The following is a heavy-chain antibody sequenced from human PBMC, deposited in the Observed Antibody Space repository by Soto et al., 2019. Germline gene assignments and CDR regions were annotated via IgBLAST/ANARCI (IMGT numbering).Heavy chain of an antibody. CDR1: GFTFSSYS. D-gene: IGHD3-3*01. CDR2: ISSSSSYI. V-gene: IGHV3-21*01. Sequence: GGSLRLSCAASGFTFSSYSMNWVRQAPGKGLEWVSSISSSSSYIYYADSVKGRFTISRDNAKNSLYLQMNGLKAEDTAVYYCEREGARSGYPHNYYYYGMDVWGQGTTVTVSS. CDR3: EREGARSGYPHNYYYYGMDV. J-gene: IGHJ6*02.